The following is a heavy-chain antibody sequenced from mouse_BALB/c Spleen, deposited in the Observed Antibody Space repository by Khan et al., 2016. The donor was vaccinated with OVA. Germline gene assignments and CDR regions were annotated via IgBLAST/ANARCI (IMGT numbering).Heavy chain of an antibody. CDR3: ARKDYRYDGFAY. CDR2: IYPGDGDT. Sequence: QVQLQQSGAELVRPGSSVKISCKASGYAFSSYWMNWVKQRPGPGLEWIGQIYPGDGDTNYNGKFKGKATLTADKSSSTAYMQLSSLTSEDSAVYCCARKDYRYDGFAYWGQGTLVTVSA. V-gene: IGHV1-80*01. J-gene: IGHJ3*01. D-gene: IGHD2-14*01. CDR1: GYAFSSYW.